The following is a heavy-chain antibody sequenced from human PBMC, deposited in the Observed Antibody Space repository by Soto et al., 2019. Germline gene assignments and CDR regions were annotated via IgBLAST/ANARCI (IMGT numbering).Heavy chain of an antibody. D-gene: IGHD5-12*01. CDR2: IIPIFGTA. V-gene: IGHV1-69*12. J-gene: IGHJ4*02. CDR3: ARQDPFEARDIVANFAY. Sequence: QVQLVQSGAEVKKPGSSVKVSCKASGGTFSSYAISWVRQAPGQGLEWMGGIIPIFGTANYAQKFQGRVTITADESKSPAYMELSSLRSEDTAVYYCARQDPFEARDIVANFAYWGQGTLVTVSS. CDR1: GGTFSSYA.